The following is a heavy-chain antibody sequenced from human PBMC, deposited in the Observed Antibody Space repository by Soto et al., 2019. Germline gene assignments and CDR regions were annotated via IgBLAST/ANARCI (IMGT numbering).Heavy chain of an antibody. J-gene: IGHJ4*02. CDR2: ISTYNGNT. CDR1: GYSFITYG. CDR3: AVNPLCPYNRNTMAY. Sequence: GASVKVSCKASGYSFITYGISWVRQAPGQGLEWMGWISTYNGNTNYAQKLQGRVTMTTDTSTSTAYMELRSLRSDDTAVYYCAVNPLCPYNRNTMAYWGQGTLVPVSS. V-gene: IGHV1-18*01. D-gene: IGHD1-1*01.